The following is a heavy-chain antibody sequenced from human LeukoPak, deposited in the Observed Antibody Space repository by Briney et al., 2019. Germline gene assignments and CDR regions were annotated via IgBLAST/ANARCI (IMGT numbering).Heavy chain of an antibody. Sequence: SETLSLTCTVSGGSISSYYWSWIRQPPGKGLEWIGEINHSGSTYYNPSPKSRVTISVDTSKNQFSLKLSSVTAADTAVYYCASGLWGTSDYWGQGTLVTVSS. CDR1: GGSISSYY. V-gene: IGHV4-34*01. D-gene: IGHD2-21*01. J-gene: IGHJ4*02. CDR3: ASGLWGTSDY. CDR2: INHSGST.